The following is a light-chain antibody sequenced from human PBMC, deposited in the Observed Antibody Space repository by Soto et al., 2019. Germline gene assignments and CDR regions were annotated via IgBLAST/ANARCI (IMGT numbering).Light chain of an antibody. CDR1: QDIDNW. J-gene: IGKJ1*01. Sequence: DIQMTQSPSSVSASLGDRVTITCRASQDIDNWLAWYQQKPGQTPKLLIFAASTLQSGVPSRFSGSGSGTDVALVISSLHPEDFATYYGQQVKSFPQTFGQGTKVEI. V-gene: IGKV1-12*01. CDR2: AAS. CDR3: QQVKSFPQT.